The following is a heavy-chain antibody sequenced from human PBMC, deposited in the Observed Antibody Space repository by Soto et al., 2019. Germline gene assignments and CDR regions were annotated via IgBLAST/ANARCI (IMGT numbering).Heavy chain of an antibody. CDR2: INSDGSST. V-gene: IGHV3-74*01. CDR3: ARDPMLIPYYYGSGSYPSGAFDI. J-gene: IGHJ3*02. D-gene: IGHD3-10*01. Sequence: EVQLVESGGGLVQPGGSLRLSCAASGFTFSSYWMHWVRQAPGKGLVWVSRINSDGSSTSYADSVKGRFTISRDNAKNTLYLQMNSLRAEDTAVYYFARDPMLIPYYYGSGSYPSGAFDIWGQGTMVTVSS. CDR1: GFTFSSYW.